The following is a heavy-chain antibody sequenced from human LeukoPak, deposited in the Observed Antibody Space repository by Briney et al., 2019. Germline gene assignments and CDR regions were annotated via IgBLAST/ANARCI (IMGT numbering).Heavy chain of an antibody. CDR2: IRYDGSNQ. J-gene: IGHJ6*03. CDR3: ARDGGGDIVATFSSYYYMDV. Sequence: HPGGSLRLACAASGFTFSSYGMHWVRQAPGKGLEWVAFIRYDGSNQYYADSLKGRFTISRDNSKNTLYLQMGSLRAEDMAVYYCARDGGGDIVATFSSYYYMDVWGKGTTVTVSS. V-gene: IGHV3-30*02. D-gene: IGHD5-12*01. CDR1: GFTFSSYG.